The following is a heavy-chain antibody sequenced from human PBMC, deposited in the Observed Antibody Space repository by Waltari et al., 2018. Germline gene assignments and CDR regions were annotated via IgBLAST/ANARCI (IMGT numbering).Heavy chain of an antibody. J-gene: IGHJ4*02. CDR3: AKRWAIYYFEY. CDR1: GFTFKNLA. Sequence: EVQLVESGGGLVQPWGSLRFSCPAFGFTFKNLAMSWVRQAPGKGLEWVSTITESGDTFYADSVKGRFATSRDNYKNTLSLQMNSLRAEDTAVYYCAKRWAIYYFEYWGQGNLVTVSS. CDR2: ITESGDT. D-gene: IGHD3-9*01. V-gene: IGHV3-23*04.